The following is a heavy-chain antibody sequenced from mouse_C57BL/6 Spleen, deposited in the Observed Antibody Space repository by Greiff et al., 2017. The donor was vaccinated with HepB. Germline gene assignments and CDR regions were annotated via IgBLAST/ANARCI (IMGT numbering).Heavy chain of an antibody. J-gene: IGHJ2*01. CDR3: ASHSTGRYFDY. V-gene: IGHV5-6*01. Sequence: VESGGDLVKPGGSLNLSCAASGFTFSSYGMSWVRQTPDKRLEWVATISSGGSYTYYPDSVKGRFTISRDNAKNTLYLQMSSLKSEDTAMYYCASHSTGRYFDYWGQGTTLTVSS. CDR1: GFTFSSYG. CDR2: ISSGGSYT. D-gene: IGHD4-1*02.